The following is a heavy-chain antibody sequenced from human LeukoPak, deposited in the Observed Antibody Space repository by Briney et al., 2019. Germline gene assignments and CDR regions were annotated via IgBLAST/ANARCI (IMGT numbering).Heavy chain of an antibody. CDR3: ARPDYGGNSYWYFDL. Sequence: SETLSLTCTVSGGSISSYYWSWIRQPPGKGLEWIGYIYYSGSTNYNPSLKSRVTISVDTSKNQFSLKLSSVTAADTAVYYCARPDYGGNSYWYFDLWGRGTLVTVSS. D-gene: IGHD4-17*01. CDR2: IYYSGST. J-gene: IGHJ2*01. V-gene: IGHV4-59*08. CDR1: GGSISSYY.